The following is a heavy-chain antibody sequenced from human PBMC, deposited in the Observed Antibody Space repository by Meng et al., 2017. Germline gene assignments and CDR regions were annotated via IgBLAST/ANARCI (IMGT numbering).Heavy chain of an antibody. Sequence: QWQLQDAGPGLYRTSQTLSLTCPVYGGSFSGYYWNWIRQPTGKGLEWIGEINEFGSTNYNPSLKSRVTILVDTSKNQFSLKLRSVTAADTAVYYCARQRGPDFWGQGSLVTVSS. CDR3: ARQRGPDF. CDR2: INEFGST. V-gene: IGHV4-34*01. J-gene: IGHJ4*02. CDR1: GGSFSGYY. D-gene: IGHD5-12*01.